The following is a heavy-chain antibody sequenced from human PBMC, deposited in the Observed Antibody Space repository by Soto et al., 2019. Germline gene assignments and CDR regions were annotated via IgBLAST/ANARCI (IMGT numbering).Heavy chain of an antibody. Sequence: QVHLQESGPGLVKPSETLSLTCTVSGGSISIYYWNWIRQPPGKGLEWIGYVHYSWTTSYNPSVESRVTISLDTSKNQFSLRLTSVTAADTAVYYCARRWSGTDYWGQGTLVTVSS. CDR3: ARRWSGTDY. CDR2: VHYSWTT. CDR1: GGSISIYY. V-gene: IGHV4-59*01. D-gene: IGHD3-10*01. J-gene: IGHJ4*02.